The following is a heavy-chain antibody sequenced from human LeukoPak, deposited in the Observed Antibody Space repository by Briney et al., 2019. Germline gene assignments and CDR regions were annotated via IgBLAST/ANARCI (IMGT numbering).Heavy chain of an antibody. V-gene: IGHV3-53*01. Sequence: GGSLRLSCAACGFSVSSNYMSWVRQAPGKGLEWVSVIYSGGSTYHAESVKCRFTISRDNIKNTLYLQMNSVRAEDTAVYYCARDRKLTAVDYYYYYMDVWGKGTTVTVSS. D-gene: IGHD2-2*01. CDR2: IYSGGST. CDR1: GFSVSSNY. J-gene: IGHJ6*03. CDR3: ARDRKLTAVDYYYYYMDV.